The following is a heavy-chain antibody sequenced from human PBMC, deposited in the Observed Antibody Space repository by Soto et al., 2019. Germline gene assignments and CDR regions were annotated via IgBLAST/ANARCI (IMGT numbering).Heavy chain of an antibody. CDR1: TFTFISYV. V-gene: IGHV3-23*01. J-gene: IGHJ4*02. D-gene: IGHD6-6*01. CDR2: ISGSGAST. CDR3: AKMGRQLDYFDY. Sequence: GVSLILSCAASTFTFISYVVSWVRQAPGKGLEWVSAISGSGASTYYADSVKGRFTISRDNSKNTLFLQMNSLRAEDTAVYYCAKMGRQLDYFDYWGQGTPVTVSS.